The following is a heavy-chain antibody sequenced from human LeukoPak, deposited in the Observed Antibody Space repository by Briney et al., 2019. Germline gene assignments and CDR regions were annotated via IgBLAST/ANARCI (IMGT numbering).Heavy chain of an antibody. CDR2: INHSGST. CDR3: ARGRRWNYHFDY. V-gene: IGHV4-34*01. CDR1: GGSFSGYY. D-gene: IGHD1-7*01. Sequence: PSETLSLTCAVYGGSFSGYYWSWIRQPPGKGLEWIGEINHSGSTNYNPSLKSRVTISVDTSKSQFSLKLSSVTAADTAVYYCARGRRWNYHFDYWGQGTLVTVSS. J-gene: IGHJ4*02.